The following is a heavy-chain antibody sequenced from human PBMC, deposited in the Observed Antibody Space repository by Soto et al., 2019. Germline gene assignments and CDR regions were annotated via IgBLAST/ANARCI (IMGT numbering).Heavy chain of an antibody. J-gene: IGHJ6*02. D-gene: IGHD4-17*01. CDR3: ARHGPVRYYYGMDV. CDR1: GGSISSYY. V-gene: IGHV4-59*04. Sequence: SETLSLTCTVSGGSISSYYWSWIRQPPGKGLEWIGYIYYSGSTYYNPSLKSRVTISVDTSKNQFSLKLSSVTAADTAVYYCARHGPVRYYYGMDVWGQGTTVTVSS. CDR2: IYYSGST.